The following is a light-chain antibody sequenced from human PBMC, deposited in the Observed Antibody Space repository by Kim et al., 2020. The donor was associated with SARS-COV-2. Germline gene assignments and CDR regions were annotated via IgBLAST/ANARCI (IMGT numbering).Light chain of an antibody. CDR3: QAWDSSSDHWA. CDR2: SDS. Sequence: SYELTQPPAVSVAPGKTAMITCGGNNIGGKSVPWYQQKQGQAPVVVIYSDSDRPSGIPERLSGSNSGNTATLTISRFEAGDEADYYCQAWDSSSDHWAFGGGTQLTVL. V-gene: IGLV3-21*04. CDR1: NIGGKS. J-gene: IGLJ7*01.